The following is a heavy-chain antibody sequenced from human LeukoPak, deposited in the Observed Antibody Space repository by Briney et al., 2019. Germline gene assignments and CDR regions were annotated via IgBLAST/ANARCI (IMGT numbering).Heavy chain of an antibody. V-gene: IGHV3-73*01. CDR2: IKSKLVNSET. CDR3: FRYEETSGRFGDS. Sequence: QPGGSLRLSCAASVFTFYYPPVPWARQAPGKGVGWLGRIKSKLVNSETAYVESVKGRFTIYKDDSKNMAFLAMNNLKTDDTALYYCFRYEETSGRFGDSWGQGALVTVSS. J-gene: IGHJ4*02. D-gene: IGHD3-16*01. CDR1: VFTFYYPP.